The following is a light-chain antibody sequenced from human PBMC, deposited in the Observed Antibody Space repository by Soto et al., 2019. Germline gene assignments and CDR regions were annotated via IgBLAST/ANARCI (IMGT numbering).Light chain of an antibody. CDR1: QSVNYN. J-gene: IGKJ5*01. Sequence: EIVMTQSPATLSMSPGERATLSCRASQSVNYNLAWYQQKPGQAPRLLIYGASTRATGVPARFSGSGSGTEFTLTISSLQSEDCAVYYCQQYNNWPPITFGQGTRLEIK. CDR2: GAS. V-gene: IGKV3-15*01. CDR3: QQYNNWPPIT.